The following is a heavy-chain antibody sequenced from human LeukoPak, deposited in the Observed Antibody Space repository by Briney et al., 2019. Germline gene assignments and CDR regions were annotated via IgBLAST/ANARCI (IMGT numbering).Heavy chain of an antibody. CDR2: IKQDGSEK. Sequence: GGSLRLSCVASGFTFSSYWMSWVRQAPGKGLECVADIKQDGSEKYYVDSVKGRFTISRDNAKNSLYLQMNSLRVEDTAVYYCARGKSGSYGTKGYWGQGTLVTVSS. CDR3: ARGKSGSYGTKGY. V-gene: IGHV3-7*01. CDR1: GFTFSSYW. J-gene: IGHJ4*02. D-gene: IGHD1-26*01.